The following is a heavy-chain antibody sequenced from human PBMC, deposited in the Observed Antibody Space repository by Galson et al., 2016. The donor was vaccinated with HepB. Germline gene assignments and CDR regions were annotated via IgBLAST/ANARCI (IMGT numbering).Heavy chain of an antibody. D-gene: IGHD2-15*01. CDR2: TRNKANGYTR. V-gene: IGHV3-72*01. Sequence: SLRLSCAASGFTFSDYYMDWVRQTPGKGLEWVGRTRNKANGYTREYVASVKGRLSISRDDSKNSLYLQMNSLRSEDTAVYYCARAAYCSGGACYHAFDHWGQGTLVTVSS. CDR1: GFTFSDYY. CDR3: ARAAYCSGGACYHAFDH. J-gene: IGHJ4*02.